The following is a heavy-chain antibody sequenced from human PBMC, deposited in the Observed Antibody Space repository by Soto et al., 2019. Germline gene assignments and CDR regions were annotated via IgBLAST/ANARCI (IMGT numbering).Heavy chain of an antibody. CDR1: GYSLRTYW. Sequence: EVQLVESGGGLVQPGGSLRLSCAASGYSLRTYWMHWVRQIPGQGLTWVSRIGPDGRSATYADSVKGRVTISRDNANNAVYVHTTSLRSEDTGVYYCSSEHSGDDHGGDYYHDVDVWGQGTTVTVSS. CDR2: IGPDGRSA. V-gene: IGHV3-74*03. CDR3: SSEHSGDDHGGDYYHDVDV. J-gene: IGHJ6*02. D-gene: IGHD2-21*02.